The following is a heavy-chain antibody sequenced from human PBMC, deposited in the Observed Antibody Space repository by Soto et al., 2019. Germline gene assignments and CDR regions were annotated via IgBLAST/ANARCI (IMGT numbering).Heavy chain of an antibody. J-gene: IGHJ4*02. D-gene: IGHD6-6*01. CDR1: GGSFRGYY. CDR3: ASWSSSSSGNYFDY. CDR2: INHSGST. Sequence: QVQLQQWGAGLLKPSETLSLTCAVYGGSFRGYYWSWIRQPPGQGLEWIGEINHSGSTNYNPSLKSRVTISVDTSKNQFSLKLSSVTAADTAVYYCASWSSSSSGNYFDYWGQGTLVTVSS. V-gene: IGHV4-34*01.